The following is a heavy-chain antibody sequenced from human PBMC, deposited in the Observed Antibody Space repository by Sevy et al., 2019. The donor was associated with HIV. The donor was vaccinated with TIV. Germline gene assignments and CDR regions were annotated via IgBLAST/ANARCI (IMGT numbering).Heavy chain of an antibody. J-gene: IGHJ4*02. CDR2: ISTSRTYT. CDR3: ARVRYNYGSYYFDY. CDR1: GFTFIDYN. V-gene: IGHV3-11*06. Sequence: GGSLRLSCVASGFTFIDYNMSWIRQAPGKGREWVSYISTSRTYTNYTDSVKGRFTVSRDNSENSLYLKMNSLGAEDTAVYYCARVRYNYGSYYFDYWGQGTLVTVSS. D-gene: IGHD5-18*01.